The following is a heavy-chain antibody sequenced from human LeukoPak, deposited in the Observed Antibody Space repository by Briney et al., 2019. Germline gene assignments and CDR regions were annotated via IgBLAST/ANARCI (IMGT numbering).Heavy chain of an antibody. V-gene: IGHV4-59*01. Sequence: PSETLSLTCTVSGASISSYYWSWIRQSPGKGLEWIGYIYYSGRTNYNPSLKSRVTISVDTSKNQFPLKLTSATAADTAVYYCARARHSTAWVDAFDIWGQGTMVTVSS. D-gene: IGHD4-17*01. CDR3: ARARHSTAWVDAFDI. CDR1: GASISSYY. CDR2: IYYSGRT. J-gene: IGHJ3*02.